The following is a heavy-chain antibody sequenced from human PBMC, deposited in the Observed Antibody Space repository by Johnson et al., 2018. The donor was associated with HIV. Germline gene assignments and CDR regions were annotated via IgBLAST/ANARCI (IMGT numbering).Heavy chain of an antibody. CDR1: GFTFSAYW. CDR2: IIRDATTA. D-gene: IGHD3-16*02. CDR3: VRGGLGYQNFHDPFDV. V-gene: IGHV3-74*01. J-gene: IGHJ3*01. Sequence: MQLVESGGALVQPGGSLRLSCAASGFTFSAYWMHWVRQAPGQGLVWVSRIIRDATTAIYADSVKGRFTISRDNAKNSLYLQMDSLRPEDTALYYCVRGGLGYQNFHDPFDVWGQGTVVTVSS.